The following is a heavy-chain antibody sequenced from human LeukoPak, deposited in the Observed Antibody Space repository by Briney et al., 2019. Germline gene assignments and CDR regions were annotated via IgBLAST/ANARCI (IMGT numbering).Heavy chain of an antibody. D-gene: IGHD3-22*01. V-gene: IGHV4-61*01. CDR2: IYYSGST. CDR1: GGSVSSGSYY. CDR3: ARNSGATYYYDSSAYYFDF. J-gene: IGHJ4*02. Sequence: PSETLSLTCTVSGGSVSSGSYYWSWLRQPSGKGLEWIGYIYYSGSTDYNPSLKSRVTISLDTSKNQFSLKLSSVTAADTAVYYCARNSGATYYYDSSAYYFDFWGQGTLVTVSS.